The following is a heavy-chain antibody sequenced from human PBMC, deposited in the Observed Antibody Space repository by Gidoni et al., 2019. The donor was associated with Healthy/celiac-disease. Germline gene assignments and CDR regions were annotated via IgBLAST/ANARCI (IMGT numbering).Heavy chain of an antibody. D-gene: IGHD2-2*01. CDR3: ARQEGYCSSTSCHAVADAFDI. Sequence: GLEWIGSIYYSGSTYYNPSLKSRVTISVDTSKNQFSLKLSSVTAADTAVYYCARQEGYCSSTSCHAVADAFDIWGQGTMVTVSS. J-gene: IGHJ3*02. V-gene: IGHV4-39*01. CDR2: IYYSGST.